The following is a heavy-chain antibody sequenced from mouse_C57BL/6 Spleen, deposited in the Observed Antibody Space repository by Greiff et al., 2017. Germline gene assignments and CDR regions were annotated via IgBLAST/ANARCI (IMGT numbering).Heavy chain of an antibody. CDR3: ARSNSNCYFDY. J-gene: IGHJ2*01. Sequence: QVQLKESGPELVKPGASVKISCKASGYAFSSSWMNWVKQRPGKGLEWIGRIYPGDGDSNYNGKFKGKATLTADKSSSTAYMQLSSLTSEDSAVYFCARSNSNCYFDYWGQGTTLTVSS. V-gene: IGHV1-82*01. CDR2: IYPGDGDS. D-gene: IGHD2-5*01. CDR1: GYAFSSSW.